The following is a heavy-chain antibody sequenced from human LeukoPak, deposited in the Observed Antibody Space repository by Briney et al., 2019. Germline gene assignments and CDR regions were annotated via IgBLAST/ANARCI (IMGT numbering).Heavy chain of an antibody. V-gene: IGHV1-46*01. CDR2: INPSGGST. CDR1: GYTFTSYY. CDR3: ARASLRFLEWLRGLYYYYGMDV. J-gene: IGHJ6*02. Sequence: ASVNVSCKASGYTFTSYYMHWVRQAPGQGLEWMGIINPSGGSTSYAQKFQGRVTMTRDTSTSTVYMELSSLRSEDTAVYYCARASLRFLEWLRGLYYYYGMDVWGQGTTVTVSS. D-gene: IGHD3-3*01.